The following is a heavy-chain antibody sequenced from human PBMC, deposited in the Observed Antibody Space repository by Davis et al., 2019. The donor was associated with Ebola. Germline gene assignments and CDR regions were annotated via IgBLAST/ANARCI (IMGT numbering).Heavy chain of an antibody. J-gene: IGHJ4*02. CDR3: ARDYYDSSGYGGAFDY. Sequence: PSETLSLTCTVSGGSISSYYWSWIRQPPGKGLEWIGYIYYSGSTYYNPSLKSRVTISVDTSKNQFSLKLSSVTAADTAVYYCARDYYDSSGYGGAFDYWGQGTLVTVSS. V-gene: IGHV4-59*12. CDR2: IYYSGST. CDR1: GGSISSYY. D-gene: IGHD3-22*01.